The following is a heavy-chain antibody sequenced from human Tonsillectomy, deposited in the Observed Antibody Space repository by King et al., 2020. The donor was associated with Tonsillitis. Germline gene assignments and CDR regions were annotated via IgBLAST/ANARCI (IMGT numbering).Heavy chain of an antibody. J-gene: IGHJ6*02. Sequence: VQLVESGGGLVQPGGSLRLSCAASGFTFSSYSMNWVRQAPGKGLEWVSYITTSGRTIYYADSVKGRFTISRDNAKNSLYLQVNSLRAEDTAVYYCARAEWSDYYYYGMDVWGQGTTVTVSS. CDR1: GFTFSSYS. CDR2: ITTSGRTI. CDR3: ARAEWSDYYYYGMDV. D-gene: IGHD1-26*01. V-gene: IGHV3-48*01.